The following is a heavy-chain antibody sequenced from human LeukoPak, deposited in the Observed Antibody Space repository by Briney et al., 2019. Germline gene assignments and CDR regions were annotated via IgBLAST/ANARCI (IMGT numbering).Heavy chain of an antibody. CDR2: ISSSSAYI. Sequence: GGSLRLSCAASGFTFSNSGMSWVRQAPGKGLEWVSSISSSSAYIYYADSVKGRFTISRDNAKNSLFLQMNSLRAEATAVYYCARELMGLTMIVVVNPIDYWGQGTLVTVSS. CDR3: ARELMGLTMIVVVNPIDY. CDR1: GFTFSNSG. V-gene: IGHV3-21*01. D-gene: IGHD3-22*01. J-gene: IGHJ4*02.